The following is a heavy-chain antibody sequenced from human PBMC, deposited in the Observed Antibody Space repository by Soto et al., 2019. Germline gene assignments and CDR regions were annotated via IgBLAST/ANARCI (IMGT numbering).Heavy chain of an antibody. D-gene: IGHD3-22*01. V-gene: IGHV1-69*13. CDR1: GGTFSSYA. Sequence: SVKVSCKASGGTFSSYAISWVRQAPGQGLEWMGGIIPIFGTANYAQKFQGRVTITADESTSTAYMELSSLRSEDTAVYYCASLVDYYDSSGQAPYYYYGMDVWGQGTTVTVSS. CDR2: IIPIFGTA. J-gene: IGHJ6*02. CDR3: ASLVDYYDSSGQAPYYYYGMDV.